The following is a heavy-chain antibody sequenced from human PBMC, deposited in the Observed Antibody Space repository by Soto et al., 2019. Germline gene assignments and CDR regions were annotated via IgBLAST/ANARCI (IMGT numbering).Heavy chain of an antibody. Sequence: RASVTVSCQASGYTFTSYGISWVRQAPGQGLEWMGWISAYNGNTNYAQKLQGRVTMTTDTSTSTAYMELRSLRSDDTAVYYCARDQSYCGGDCYGYNWFDPWGQGTLVTVSS. CDR1: GYTFTSYG. CDR3: ARDQSYCGGDCYGYNWFDP. CDR2: ISAYNGNT. V-gene: IGHV1-18*01. J-gene: IGHJ5*02. D-gene: IGHD2-21*02.